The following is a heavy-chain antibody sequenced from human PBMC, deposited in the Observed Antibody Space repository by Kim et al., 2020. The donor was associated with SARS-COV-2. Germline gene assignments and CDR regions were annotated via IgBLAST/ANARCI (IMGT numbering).Heavy chain of an antibody. J-gene: IGHJ4*02. CDR1: GFTFSSYA. Sequence: GGSLRLSCAASGFTFSSYAMGWVRQAPGKGLEWVSAISGSDSSTYYADSVKGRFTISRDNSKNTLYLQMNSLRAEDTAVYYCAKSQRPPLLDYWGQGTLVIVSS. V-gene: IGHV3-23*01. CDR2: ISGSDSST. CDR3: AKSQRPPLLDY.